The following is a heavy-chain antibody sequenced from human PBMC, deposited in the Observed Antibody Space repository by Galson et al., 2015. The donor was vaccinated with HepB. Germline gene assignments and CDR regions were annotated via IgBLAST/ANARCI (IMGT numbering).Heavy chain of an antibody. Sequence: SVKVSCKASGYTFTSYDINWVRQATGQGLEWMGWMNPNSGNTGYAQKFQGRVTMTRNTSISTAYMELSSLRSEDTAVYYCARAPTTVTTIDFDYWGRGTLVTVSS. CDR2: MNPNSGNT. J-gene: IGHJ4*02. D-gene: IGHD4-17*01. V-gene: IGHV1-8*01. CDR3: ARAPTTVTTIDFDY. CDR1: GYTFTSYD.